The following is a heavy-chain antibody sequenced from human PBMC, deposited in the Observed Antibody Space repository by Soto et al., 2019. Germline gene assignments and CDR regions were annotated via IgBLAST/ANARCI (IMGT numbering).Heavy chain of an antibody. V-gene: IGHV4-28*01. CDR3: ARREIQGPIDY. Sequence: QLQLQESGPGLVKPSDNLSLTCAVSGYSISSSNWWGWIRQPPGKGLEWIGYIYYSGTTYYNPSLKSRVTMSVDTSKNQFSLKLTSVTAVDTAVYYCARREIQGPIDYWGQGTLVTVSS. D-gene: IGHD1-26*01. J-gene: IGHJ4*02. CDR2: IYYSGTT. CDR1: GYSISSSNW.